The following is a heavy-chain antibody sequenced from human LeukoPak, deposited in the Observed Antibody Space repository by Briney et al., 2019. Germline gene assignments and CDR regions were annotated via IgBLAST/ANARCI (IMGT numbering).Heavy chain of an antibody. V-gene: IGHV4-4*07. CDR2: VYSSRIT. Sequence: SDTLSLTCTVSGCSISNYYWSWLRQAPGKGLEWTGRVYSSRITYYNPSLQSRLTMSVDTSKHQFSLELSAVTAADTDVYYCARHYCGGDCYSRWYFDLWGRGTLVTVSS. CDR1: GCSISNYY. CDR3: ARHYCGGDCYSRWYFDL. J-gene: IGHJ2*01. D-gene: IGHD2-21*02.